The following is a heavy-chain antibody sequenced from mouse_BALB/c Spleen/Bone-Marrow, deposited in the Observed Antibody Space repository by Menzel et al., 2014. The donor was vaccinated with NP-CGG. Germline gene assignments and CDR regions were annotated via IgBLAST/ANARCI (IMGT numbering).Heavy chain of an antibody. CDR2: ISNGGGST. J-gene: IGHJ2*01. CDR1: GFTFSSYT. Sequence: EVHLVESGGGLVQPGGSLKLSCAASGFTFSSYTMSWVRQTPEKRLEWVAYISNGGGSTYYPDTVKGRFTISRDNAKNTLYLQMSSLKSEDTAMYYCARGGYYFDYRGQGTTLTVSS. V-gene: IGHV5-12-2*01. CDR3: ARGGYYFDY.